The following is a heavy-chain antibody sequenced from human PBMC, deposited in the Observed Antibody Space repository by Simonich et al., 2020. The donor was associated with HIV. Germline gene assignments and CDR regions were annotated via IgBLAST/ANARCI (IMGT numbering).Heavy chain of an antibody. J-gene: IGHJ3*02. CDR2: INSNPGGT. V-gene: IGHV1-2*06. CDR1: GYTFTDYY. D-gene: IGHD7-27*01. CDR3: ARAPGTGAWSYDAFDI. Sequence: QVQLVQSGAEVTKPGASVKVSCKASGYTFTDYYTHWGRQAPGQGLEWRGRINSNPGGTNLAQKVQGRVTMTRDTAISTAYMELSSLTSDDTAVYYCARAPGTGAWSYDAFDIWGQGTMVTVSS.